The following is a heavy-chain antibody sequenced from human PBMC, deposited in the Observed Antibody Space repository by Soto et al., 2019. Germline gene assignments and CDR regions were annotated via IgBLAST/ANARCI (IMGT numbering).Heavy chain of an antibody. CDR1: GFTFSSYE. J-gene: IGHJ1*01. Sequence: GGSLRLSCAASGFTFSSYEMNWVRQAPGKGLEWVSYISSRGSTIYYADSEKGRFTISRDNATNALYLQMNSLRAEDPAVYYSARAPLYCYDSSGYYFQHWGQGTLVTVSS. V-gene: IGHV3-48*03. D-gene: IGHD3-22*01. CDR2: ISSRGSTI. CDR3: ARAPLYCYDSSGYYFQH.